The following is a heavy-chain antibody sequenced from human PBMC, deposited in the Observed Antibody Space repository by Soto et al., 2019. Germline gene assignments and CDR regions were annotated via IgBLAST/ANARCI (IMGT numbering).Heavy chain of an antibody. Sequence: GGSLRLSCAASGFTFSSYAMHWVRQAPGKGLEWVAVISYDGSNKYYADSVKGRFTISRDNSKNTLYLQMNSLRAEDTAVYYCAREGNYDFWSGYSSYYYYGMDVWGQGTTVTV. J-gene: IGHJ6*02. CDR2: ISYDGSNK. CDR3: AREGNYDFWSGYSSYYYYGMDV. V-gene: IGHV3-30-3*01. D-gene: IGHD3-3*01. CDR1: GFTFSSYA.